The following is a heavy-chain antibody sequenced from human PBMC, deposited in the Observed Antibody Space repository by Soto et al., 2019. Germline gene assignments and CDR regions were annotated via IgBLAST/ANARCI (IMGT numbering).Heavy chain of an antibody. CDR1: GGSISSSSYY. J-gene: IGHJ6*02. V-gene: IGHV4-39*01. D-gene: IGHD5-18*01. CDR3: ARQGYSYGFVLPFYYYGMDV. CDR2: IYYSGST. Sequence: ASETLSLTCTVSGGSISSSSYYWGWIRQPPGKGLEWIGSIYYSGSTYYNPSLKSRVTISVDTSKNQFSLKLSSVTAADTAVYYCARQGYSYGFVLPFYYYGMDVWGQGTTVTVSS.